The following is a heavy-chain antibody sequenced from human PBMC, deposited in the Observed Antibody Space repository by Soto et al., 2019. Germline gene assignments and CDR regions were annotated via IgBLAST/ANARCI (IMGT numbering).Heavy chain of an antibody. D-gene: IGHD1-20*01. CDR1: GLSFSGYA. J-gene: IGHJ4*02. CDR2: TGASGRTT. V-gene: IGHV3-23*01. Sequence: EVQLLESGGVLVQPGGSLRLSCAASGLSFSGYAMTWVRQAPGKGLEWVSTTGASGRTTYYADSVKGRFPVSRDNSKNTLDLQMSSLRADDTAVYYCATVHNTSRSFDYWGQGTLVTVSS. CDR3: ATVHNTSRSFDY.